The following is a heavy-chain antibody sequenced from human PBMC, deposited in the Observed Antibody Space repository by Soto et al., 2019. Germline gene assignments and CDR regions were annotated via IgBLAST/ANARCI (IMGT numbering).Heavy chain of an antibody. J-gene: IGHJ3*02. D-gene: IGHD3-22*01. Sequence: GESLKLSCTGSGYSFTRYWISWVRQMPGKGLEWMGRIDPSDSYTNYSPSFQGHVTISADKSISTAYLQWSSLKASDTAMYYCARHAIVVVGSAFDIWGQGTMVTVSS. V-gene: IGHV5-10-1*01. CDR2: IDPSDSYT. CDR3: ARHAIVVVGSAFDI. CDR1: GYSFTRYW.